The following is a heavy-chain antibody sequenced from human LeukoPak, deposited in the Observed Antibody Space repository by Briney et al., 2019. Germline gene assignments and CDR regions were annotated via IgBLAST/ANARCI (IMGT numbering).Heavy chain of an antibody. J-gene: IGHJ3*02. CDR2: INPNSGDT. CDR3: ARDIRHAFDI. Sequence: GASVKVSCKASGYTFTGYYLHWARQAPGQGLEWMGWINPNSGDTKYAQKFQGRVTMTTETSISTAYMELNRLRSDDTAVYSCARDIRHAFDIWGQGTMVVVSS. CDR1: GYTFTGYY. V-gene: IGHV1-2*02.